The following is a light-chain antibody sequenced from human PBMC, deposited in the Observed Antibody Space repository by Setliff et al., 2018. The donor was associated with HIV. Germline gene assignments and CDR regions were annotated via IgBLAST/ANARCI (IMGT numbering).Light chain of an antibody. CDR2: DVS. CDR1: SSDVGSYNF. Sequence: QSVLTQPASVSGSPGQSITISCSGTSSDVGSYNFVSWYQQHPGKAPQLIIYDVSQRPSGVSSRFSGSKSGNTASLTIPGLQAEDQADYYCCSYTSSLTYVFGTGTKVT. V-gene: IGLV2-14*03. J-gene: IGLJ1*01. CDR3: CSYTSSLTYV.